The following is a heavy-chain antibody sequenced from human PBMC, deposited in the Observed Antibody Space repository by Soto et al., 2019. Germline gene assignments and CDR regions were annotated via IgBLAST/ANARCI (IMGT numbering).Heavy chain of an antibody. Sequence: GVSLRLSCAASGFTFSSYWMSWVRQAPGKGLEWVANIKQDGSEKYYVDSVKGRFTISRDNAKNSLYLQMNSLRDEDTAVYYSARDMDREAAGTILDVWGPGTPLTVSS. CDR3: ARDMDREAAGTILDV. J-gene: IGHJ6*02. CDR1: GFTFSSYW. D-gene: IGHD6-13*01. V-gene: IGHV3-7*01. CDR2: IKQDGSEK.